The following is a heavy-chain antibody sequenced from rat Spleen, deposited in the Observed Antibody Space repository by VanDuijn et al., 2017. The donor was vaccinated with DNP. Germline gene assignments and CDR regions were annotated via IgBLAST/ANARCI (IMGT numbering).Heavy chain of an antibody. V-gene: IGHV5-31*01. D-gene: IGHD1-11*01. CDR3: ARGPNYGGYADYFDY. CDR2: ITNTGGST. J-gene: IGHJ2*01. Sequence: EVQLVESGGGLVQPGRSLKLSCVASGFTFNNYWMTWIRQAPGKGLEWVASITNTGGSTYYSDSVKGRFTISRDDAKSSLYLQMNSLKSEDTATYYCARGPNYGGYADYFDYWGQGVMVTVSS. CDR1: GFTFNNYW.